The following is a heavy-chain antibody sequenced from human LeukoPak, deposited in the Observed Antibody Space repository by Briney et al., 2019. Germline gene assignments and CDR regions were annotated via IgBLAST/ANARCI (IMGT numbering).Heavy chain of an antibody. V-gene: IGHV1-18*01. D-gene: IGHD2-15*01. CDR3: ARDRPAGSSHDMDV. J-gene: IGHJ6*02. CDR1: GYTFSIYG. Sequence: ASVKVSCKASGYTFSIYGISWVRQAPGQGLEWMGWISVYNGNTNYAQKFQGRVTMTTDTSTSTAYMEVRSLRSDDTAVYYCARDRPAGSSHDMDVWGQGTTVTVSS. CDR2: ISVYNGNT.